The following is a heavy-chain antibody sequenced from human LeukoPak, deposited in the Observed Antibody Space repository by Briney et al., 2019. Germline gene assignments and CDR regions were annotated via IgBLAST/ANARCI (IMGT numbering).Heavy chain of an antibody. CDR1: GFTFSNYA. D-gene: IGHD2-15*01. Sequence: RGSLRLSCAASGFTFSNYAMSWVRQAPGKGLEWVSAISAGGDSTYYTDSVKGRFTISRDNSKNTLYLQMNNLRAEDTAVYYCAKEATGGPYNWLDPWGQGTLVTVSS. CDR3: AKEATGGPYNWLDP. V-gene: IGHV3-23*01. CDR2: ISAGGDST. J-gene: IGHJ5*02.